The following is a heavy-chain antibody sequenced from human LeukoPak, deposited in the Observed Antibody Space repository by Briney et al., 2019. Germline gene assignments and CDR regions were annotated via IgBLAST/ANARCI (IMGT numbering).Heavy chain of an antibody. D-gene: IGHD2-2*01. CDR3: AGNLYTRFGDC. CDR2: ISYDGSNK. Sequence: GGSLRLSCAASGFTFSSYAMHWVRQAPGKGLEWVAVISYDGSNKYYADSVKGRFTISRDNAQNTLYVQMNSLRAEDTAVYDCAGNLYTRFGDCWGQGALVTVSS. V-gene: IGHV3-30-3*01. CDR1: GFTFSSYA. J-gene: IGHJ4*02.